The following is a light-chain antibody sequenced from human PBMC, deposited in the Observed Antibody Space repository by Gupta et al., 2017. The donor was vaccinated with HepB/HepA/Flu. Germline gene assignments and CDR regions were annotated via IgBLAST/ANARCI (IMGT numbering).Light chain of an antibody. CDR2: AAS. V-gene: IGKV1-39*01. CDR3: QQSDSNLMCS. Sequence: DIQMTQSPSSLSASVGDRVTITCRASQSISSYLNWYQQKPGKAPKLLIYAASSWQSGVPSRFSGSGSGKDFTLTISSRQPEDFATYYCQQSDSNLMCSFGQGTKLEIK. CDR1: QSISSY. J-gene: IGKJ2*04.